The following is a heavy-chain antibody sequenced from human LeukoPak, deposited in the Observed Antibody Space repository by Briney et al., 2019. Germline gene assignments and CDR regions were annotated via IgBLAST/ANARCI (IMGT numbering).Heavy chain of an antibody. CDR3: ASIQVVVPATPGLDYYGMDV. D-gene: IGHD2-2*01. V-gene: IGHV4-30-2*03. CDR1: GGSISSGGYY. CDR2: IYYSGST. J-gene: IGHJ6*04. Sequence: SQTLSLTCTVSGGSISSGGYYWSWIRQHPGKGLEWIGSIYYSGSTYYNPSLKSRVTISVDTSKNQFSLKLSSVTAADTAVYYCASIQVVVPATPGLDYYGMDVWGKGTTVTVSS.